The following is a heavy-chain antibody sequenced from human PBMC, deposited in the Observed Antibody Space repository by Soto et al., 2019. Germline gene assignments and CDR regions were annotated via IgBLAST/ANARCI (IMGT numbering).Heavy chain of an antibody. CDR2: IYPGDSGT. V-gene: IGHV5-51*01. Sequence: GESLKISCKGSGYSFTSYWIGWVRQMPGKGLEWMGIIYPGDSGTRYSPSFQGQVTISADKSISTAYLQWSSLKASDTAMYYCARRLIRGWYALYYCGMDFWGQGTTVTVSS. CDR3: ARRLIRGWYALYYCGMDF. CDR1: GYSFTSYW. D-gene: IGHD6-19*01. J-gene: IGHJ6*02.